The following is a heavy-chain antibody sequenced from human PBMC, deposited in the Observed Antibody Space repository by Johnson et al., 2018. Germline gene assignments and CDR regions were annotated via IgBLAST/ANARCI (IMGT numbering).Heavy chain of an antibody. CDR1: GFTFRSYI. D-gene: IGHD3-3*01. CDR2: ISYDGNNK. CDR3: ARVRYPGLDFHYTDG. V-gene: IGHV3-30-3*01. J-gene: IGHJ6*03. Sequence: QVQLVESGGGVVQPGRSLRVSCAASGFTFRSYIMHWVRQAPGKGLEWVAAISYDGNNKYYADSVQGRFTISRDNSKNTLCLQVNSLRGEDTAVYYCARVRYPGLDFHYTDGWGKGTTVIVSS.